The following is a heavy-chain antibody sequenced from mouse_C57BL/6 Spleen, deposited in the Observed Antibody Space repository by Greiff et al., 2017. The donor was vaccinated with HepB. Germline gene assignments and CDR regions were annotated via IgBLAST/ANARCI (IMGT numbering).Heavy chain of an antibody. CDR1: GFSLTSYG. D-gene: IGHD2-4*01. V-gene: IGHV2-5*01. Sequence: VKLMESGPGLVQPSQSLSITCTVSGFSLTSYGVHWVRQSPGKGLEWLGVIWRGGSTDYNAAFMSRLSITKDNSKSQVFFKMNSLQADDTAIYYCAKKGNDYDDGPAWFAYWGQGTLVTVSA. J-gene: IGHJ3*01. CDR2: IWRGGST. CDR3: AKKGNDYDDGPAWFAY.